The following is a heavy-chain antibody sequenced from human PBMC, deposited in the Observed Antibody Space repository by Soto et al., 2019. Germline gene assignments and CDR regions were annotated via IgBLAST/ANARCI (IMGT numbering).Heavy chain of an antibody. D-gene: IGHD6-6*01. V-gene: IGHV3-23*01. CDR3: AKDRTVAARNFDY. J-gene: IGHJ4*02. Sequence: GGSLRLSCAASGFAFSNYAIHWVRQAPGKGLEWVSSISTSIDATYYAGSVKGRFTISRDDSKNTLYLQMNSLRAEDSAVYYCAKDRTVAARNFDYWGQGTQVTVSS. CDR2: ISTSIDAT. CDR1: GFAFSNYA.